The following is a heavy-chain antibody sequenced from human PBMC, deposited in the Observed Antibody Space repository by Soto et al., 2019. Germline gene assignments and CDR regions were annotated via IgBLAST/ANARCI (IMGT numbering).Heavy chain of an antibody. J-gene: IGHJ3*02. V-gene: IGHV3-11*06. D-gene: IGHD3-22*01. CDR3: AKNRRIEVMIVVVGDAFDI. Sequence: GGSLRLSCAASRFTFSDYYMTWIRQAPGKGLEWVSYISSNGKYRGYADSVKGRFTISRDNSKNTLYLQMNSLRAEDTAVYYCAKNRRIEVMIVVVGDAFDIWGQGTMVTVSS. CDR2: ISSNGKYR. CDR1: RFTFSDYY.